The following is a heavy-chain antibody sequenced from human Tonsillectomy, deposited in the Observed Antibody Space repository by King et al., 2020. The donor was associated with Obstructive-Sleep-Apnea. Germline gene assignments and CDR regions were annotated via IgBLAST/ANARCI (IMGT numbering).Heavy chain of an antibody. CDR1: GYTFTSHD. V-gene: IGHV1-8*01. D-gene: IGHD2-2*01. CDR2: MNPNSGNA. Sequence: VQLVESGAEMKRPGASVKVSCKASGYTFTSHDINWVRQATGQGLECRGWMNPNSGNAGFAQKFQGRRTMTRDTSISTAYMELRGLRSEDTAVYYCARVLGYCSSTSWGGVDYWGQGTLVTVSS. J-gene: IGHJ4*02. CDR3: ARVLGYCSSTSWGGVDY.